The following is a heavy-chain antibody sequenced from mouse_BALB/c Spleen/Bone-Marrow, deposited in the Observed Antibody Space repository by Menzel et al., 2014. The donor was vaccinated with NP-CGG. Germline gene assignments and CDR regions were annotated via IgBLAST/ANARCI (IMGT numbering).Heavy chain of an antibody. CDR3: ARNWVYFDY. J-gene: IGHJ2*01. CDR1: GCTFTSYW. Sequence: VQLVESGAELVKPGAPVKLSCKASGCTFTSYWMNWVKQRPGRGLEWIGRIDPSDSETHYNQKFKDKATLTVDKSSSTAYIQLSSLTSEDSAVYYCARNWVYFDYWGQGTTLTVSS. D-gene: IGHD4-1*01. CDR2: IDPSDSET. V-gene: IGHV1-69*02.